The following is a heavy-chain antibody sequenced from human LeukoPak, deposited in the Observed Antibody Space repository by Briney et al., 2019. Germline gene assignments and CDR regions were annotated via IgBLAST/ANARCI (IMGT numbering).Heavy chain of an antibody. J-gene: IGHJ4*02. CDR1: EFDFSSHA. V-gene: IGHV3-23*01. Sequence: GGSLRLSCAASEFDFSSHAMTWVRQAPGKGLEWVSAISISGSKTYYADSVKGRFTISRDNSKNTLYLQMNSLRAEDTAVYYCARAAYDSSGYLTLWGRGTLVTVSS. D-gene: IGHD3-22*01. CDR3: ARAAYDSSGYLTL. CDR2: ISISGSKT.